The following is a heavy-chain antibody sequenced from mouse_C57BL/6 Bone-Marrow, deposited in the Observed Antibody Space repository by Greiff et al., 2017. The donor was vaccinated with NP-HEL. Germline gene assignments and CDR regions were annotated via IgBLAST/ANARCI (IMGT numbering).Heavy chain of an antibody. CDR2: IDPSDSYT. Sequence: QVQLQQPGAELVKPGASVKLPCKASGYTFTSYWMQWVKQRPGQGLEWIGEIDPSDSYTNYNQKFKGKATLTVDTSSSTAYMQLSSLTSEDSAVYYCARGGSSYYFDYWGQGTTLTVSS. CDR1: GYTFTSYW. D-gene: IGHD1-1*01. V-gene: IGHV1-50*01. J-gene: IGHJ2*01. CDR3: ARGGSSYYFDY.